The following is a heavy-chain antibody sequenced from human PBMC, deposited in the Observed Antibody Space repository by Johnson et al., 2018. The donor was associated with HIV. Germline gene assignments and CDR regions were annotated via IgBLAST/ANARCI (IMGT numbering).Heavy chain of an antibody. CDR2: IYSGGTT. V-gene: IGHV3-53*01. CDR3: ARGRGALDI. Sequence: VQLVESGGGLPKPAWSPRLSCAASQFTFSSYYMNCVRQAPGNGLEWVSVIYSGGTTYYADSVKGRFTISRDNSKNTLYLQMNSLRAEDTAVYYCARGRGALDIWGQGTMVTVSS. J-gene: IGHJ3*02. D-gene: IGHD3-16*01. CDR1: QFTFSSYY.